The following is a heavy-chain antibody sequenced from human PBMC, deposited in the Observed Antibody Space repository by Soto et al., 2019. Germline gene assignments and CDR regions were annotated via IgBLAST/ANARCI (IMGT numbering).Heavy chain of an antibody. CDR2: ISGYNGDT. J-gene: IGHJ6*02. D-gene: IGHD2-8*01. CDR1: GYTFSRYG. V-gene: IGHV1-18*01. CDR3: AKNGQPPHYYYGMDV. Sequence: QGQLVQSGPEVKKPGASVKVSCKTSGYTFSRYGISWVRQAPGQGLEWMGWISGYNGDTNYAQKVQGRVTMTIDTSTYTAYMELRSLTSDDTAIYYCAKNGQPPHYYYGMDVWGQGTTVTVSS.